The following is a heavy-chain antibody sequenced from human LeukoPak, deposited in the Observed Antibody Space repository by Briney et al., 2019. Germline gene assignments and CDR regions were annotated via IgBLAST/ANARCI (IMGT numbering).Heavy chain of an antibody. CDR3: ARVRGQFYYDSSGYNDAFDI. J-gene: IGHJ3*02. CDR1: GGSISTYY. Sequence: PSETLSLTCTVSGGSISTYYWSWIRQPPGKGLEWIGYIYYSGSTYYNPSLKSRVTISVDTSKNQFSLKLSSVTAADTAVYYCARVRGQFYYDSSGYNDAFDIWGQGTMVTVSS. D-gene: IGHD3-22*01. V-gene: IGHV4-59*06. CDR2: IYYSGST.